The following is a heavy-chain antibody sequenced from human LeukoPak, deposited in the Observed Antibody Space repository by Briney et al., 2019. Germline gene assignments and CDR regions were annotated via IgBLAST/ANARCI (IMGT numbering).Heavy chain of an antibody. V-gene: IGHV3-21*01. J-gene: IGHJ6*04. D-gene: IGHD3-10*02. CDR1: GFTFSSNS. Sequence: GGSLRLSCAASGFTFSSNSMNWVRQAPGKGLEWVSSISGNSVHILYADSVKGRFTISRDNAENSLDLQMNSLRAEDTAVYYCAELGITMIGGVWGKGTTVTISS. CDR2: ISGNSVHI. CDR3: AELGITMIGGV.